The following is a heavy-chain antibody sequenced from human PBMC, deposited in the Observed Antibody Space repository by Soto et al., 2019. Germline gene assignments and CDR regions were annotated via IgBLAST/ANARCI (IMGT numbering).Heavy chain of an antibody. CDR2: IIPIFGTA. V-gene: IGHV1-69*13. Sequence: GASVKVSCKASGGTFSSYAISWVRQAPGQGLEWMGGIIPIFGTANYAQKFQGRVTITADESTSTAYMELSSLRSEDTAVYYCAREYSNYVGGSYGMDVWGQGTTVTVSS. D-gene: IGHD4-4*01. CDR1: GGTFSSYA. CDR3: AREYSNYVGGSYGMDV. J-gene: IGHJ6*02.